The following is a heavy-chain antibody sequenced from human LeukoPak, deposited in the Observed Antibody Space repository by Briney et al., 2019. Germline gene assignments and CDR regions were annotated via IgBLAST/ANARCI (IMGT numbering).Heavy chain of an antibody. Sequence: SETLSLTCTVSGDSISGFYWSWIRQAAGKGLEWIGHIYTSGSTNYNPSLKSRVTMSVDMSKNQFSLKLRSVTAADTAVYYCAREKTSGYLNWFDPWGQGTLVTVSS. V-gene: IGHV4-4*07. D-gene: IGHD5-12*01. J-gene: IGHJ5*02. CDR1: GDSISGFY. CDR2: IYTSGST. CDR3: AREKTSGYLNWFDP.